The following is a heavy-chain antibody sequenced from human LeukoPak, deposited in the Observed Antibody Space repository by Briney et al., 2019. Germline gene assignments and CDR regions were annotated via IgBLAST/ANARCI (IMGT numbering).Heavy chain of an antibody. J-gene: IGHJ3*02. V-gene: IGHV5-51*01. D-gene: IGHD3-10*01. CDR1: GYSFTSYW. Sequence: GESLKISCRGSGYSFTSYWIAWVRQMPGKGLEWMGIIYPGDSEGKYSPSFQGQVTISTDKSISTAYLQWSSLKASDTAMYYCARQRPYYSGAGSYRAFDIWGQGTMVIVSS. CDR3: ARQRPYYSGAGSYRAFDI. CDR2: IYPGDSEG.